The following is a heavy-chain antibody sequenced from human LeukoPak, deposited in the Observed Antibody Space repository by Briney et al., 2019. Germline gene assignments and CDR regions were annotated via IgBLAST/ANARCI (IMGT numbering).Heavy chain of an antibody. D-gene: IGHD3-22*01. CDR2: ISFDGSNK. CDR1: GFTFSSYG. J-gene: IGHJ4*02. Sequence: GGSLRLSCVVSGFTFSSYGIHWVRQAPGKGLEWVAVISFDGSNKYYADSVKGRFTISRDNSKNTLYLQMNSLRAEDTAVYYCAKGRPKVGSYYDSSGYPEFDYWGQGTLVTVSS. CDR3: AKGRPKVGSYYDSSGYPEFDY. V-gene: IGHV3-30*18.